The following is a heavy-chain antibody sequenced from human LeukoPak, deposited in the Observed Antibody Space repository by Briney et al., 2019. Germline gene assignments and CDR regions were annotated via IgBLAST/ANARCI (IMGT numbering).Heavy chain of an antibody. V-gene: IGHV4-61*01. D-gene: IGHD6-19*01. J-gene: IGHJ4*02. Sequence: SETLSLTCTVFGGSVSSGSYYWSWIRQPPGKGLEWIGYIYYSGSTNYNPSLKSRVTISVDTSKNQFSLKLSSVTAADTAVYYCARDMAGSGWYSGLDYWGQGTLVTVSS. CDR1: GGSVSSGSYY. CDR3: ARDMAGSGWYSGLDY. CDR2: IYYSGST.